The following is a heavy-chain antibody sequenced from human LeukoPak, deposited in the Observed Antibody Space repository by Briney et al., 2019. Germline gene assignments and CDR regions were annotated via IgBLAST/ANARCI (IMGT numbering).Heavy chain of an antibody. D-gene: IGHD6-13*01. V-gene: IGHV3-30*02. J-gene: IGHJ4*02. CDR2: IRYDGSNK. CDR1: GFTFSSYG. Sequence: PGGSLRLSCAASGFTFSSYGMHWVRQAPGKGLEWVAFIRYDGSNKYYADSVKGRFTISRDNSKNTLYLQMNSLRAEDTAVYYCAKVSLYSSSWSDYWGQGTLVTVSS. CDR3: AKVSLYSSSWSDY.